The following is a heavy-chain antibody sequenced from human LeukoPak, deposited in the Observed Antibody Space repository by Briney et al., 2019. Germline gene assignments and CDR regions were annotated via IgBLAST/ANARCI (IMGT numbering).Heavy chain of an antibody. CDR2: ISGSGDST. J-gene: IGHJ4*02. D-gene: IGHD2-2*01. CDR3: TRTRGCSSTSCYADY. CDR1: GFNFANRA. V-gene: IGHV3-23*01. Sequence: QAGGSLRLSCAASGFNFANRAMSWVRQAPGKGLEWVSGISGSGDSTYYADSVKGRFTISRDNSKNTLYLQMNSLRAEDTAVYSCTRTRGCSSTSCYADYWGQGTLVTVSS.